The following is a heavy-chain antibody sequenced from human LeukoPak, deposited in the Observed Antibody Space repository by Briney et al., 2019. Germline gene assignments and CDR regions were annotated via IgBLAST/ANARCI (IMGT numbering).Heavy chain of an antibody. CDR2: ISSSGSTI. J-gene: IGHJ3*02. CDR1: GFTFSSYS. V-gene: IGHV3-48*04. CDR3: ARGYCSSTSCDRRGAFDI. D-gene: IGHD2-2*01. Sequence: PGGSLRLSCAASGFTFSSYSMNWVRQAPGKGLEWVSYISSSGSTIYYADSVKGRFTISRDNAKNSLYLQMNSLRAEDTAVYYCARGYCSSTSCDRRGAFDIWGQGTMVTVSS.